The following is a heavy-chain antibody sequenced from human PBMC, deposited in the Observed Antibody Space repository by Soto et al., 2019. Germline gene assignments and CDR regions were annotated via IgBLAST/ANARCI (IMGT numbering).Heavy chain of an antibody. CDR2: VYYSGYT. D-gene: IGHD6-13*01. J-gene: IGHJ2*01. CDR3: ARTPGDIAAAGWYFDL. Sequence: QVQLQESGPGLVRPSETLSLTCTVSGVSVSSYRYYWSWIRQPPGKGLEFIGFVYYSGYTYYSPSIKARVTVSLDTSMNQFSLNLSSVTAADTALYYCARTPGDIAAAGWYFDLWGRGTLVTVSS. V-gene: IGHV4-61*01. CDR1: GVSVSSYRYY.